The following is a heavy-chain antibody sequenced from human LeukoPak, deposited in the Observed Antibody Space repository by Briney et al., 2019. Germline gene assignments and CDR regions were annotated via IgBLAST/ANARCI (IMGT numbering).Heavy chain of an antibody. J-gene: IGHJ6*02. D-gene: IGHD4-17*01. V-gene: IGHV4-59*08. CDR3: ARTTVTTDYYYGMDV. CDR1: GGSISSYY. CDR2: IYYSGST. Sequence: SETLSLTCTVSGGSISSYYWSWIRQPPGKGLEWIGYIYYSGSTNYNPSLKSRVTISVDTSKNQFSLKLSSVTAADTAVYYCARTTVTTDYYYGMDVWGQGTTVTVSS.